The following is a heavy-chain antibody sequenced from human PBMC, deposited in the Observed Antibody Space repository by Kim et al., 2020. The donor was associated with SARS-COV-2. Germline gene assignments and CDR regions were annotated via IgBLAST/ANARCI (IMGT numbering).Heavy chain of an antibody. CDR3: ARKKSSSFLDY. Sequence: STRYAKRFQGEGTRTRDTSTSTVYMELSSLRSEDTAGYYCARKKSSSFLDYWGQGTLVTVSS. CDR2: ST. D-gene: IGHD6-6*01. J-gene: IGHJ4*02. V-gene: IGHV1-46*01.